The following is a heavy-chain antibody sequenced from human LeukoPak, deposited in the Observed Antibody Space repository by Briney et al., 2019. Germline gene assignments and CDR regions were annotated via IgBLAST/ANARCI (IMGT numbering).Heavy chain of an antibody. V-gene: IGHV7-4-1*02. CDR2: INTNTGNP. CDR1: GYTFTSYA. Sequence: GASVKVSCKASGYTFTSYAMNWVRQAPGQGLEWMGWINTNTGNPTYAQGFTGRFVFSLDTSVSTAYLQISSLKAEDTAVYYCARGPPYYDILTGYSHTFDYWGQGTLVTVSS. D-gene: IGHD3-9*01. CDR3: ARGPPYYDILTGYSHTFDY. J-gene: IGHJ4*02.